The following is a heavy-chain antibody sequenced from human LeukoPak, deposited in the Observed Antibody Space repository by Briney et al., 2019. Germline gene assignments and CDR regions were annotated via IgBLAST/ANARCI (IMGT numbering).Heavy chain of an antibody. D-gene: IGHD1-26*01. CDR1: GGSISSYY. J-gene: IGHJ4*02. CDR2: IHYSGST. Sequence: SETLSLTCTASGGSISSYYWSWIRQPPGKGLEWIGYIHYSGSTNYNPSLKSRVTISVDTSKNQLPLRLSSVTAADTAVYYCARSVGATIALFDYWGQGTLVTVSS. CDR3: ARSVGATIALFDY. V-gene: IGHV4-59*08.